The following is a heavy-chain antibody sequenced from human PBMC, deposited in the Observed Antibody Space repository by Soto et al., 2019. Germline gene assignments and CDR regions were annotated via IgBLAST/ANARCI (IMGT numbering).Heavy chain of an antibody. D-gene: IGHD3-22*01. V-gene: IGHV3-30-3*01. J-gene: IGHJ4*02. CDR2: ISYDGSNK. CDR1: GFTFRSYA. Sequence: GGSLRLSCGASGFTFRSYAMHWVRQTPGRGLEWVAVISYDGSNKHYADSVKGRFSISRDNAKNMLYLQMDSLSSEDTAVYYCVRSMIIVVRLIGLDYWGQGTLVTVSS. CDR3: VRSMIIVVRLIGLDY.